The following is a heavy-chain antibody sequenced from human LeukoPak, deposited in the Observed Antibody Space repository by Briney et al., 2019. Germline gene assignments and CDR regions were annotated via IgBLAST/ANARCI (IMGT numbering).Heavy chain of an antibody. CDR1: GFTFSTYA. CDR2: MSTTGGGK. CDR3: ARDQGIFDY. J-gene: IGHJ4*02. V-gene: IGHV3-23*01. Sequence: GGSLRLSCAASGFTFSTYAMSWVRQAPGKGLEWVSGMSTTGGGKYYADSVKGRFTISRDNSKNTLYLQMNSLRAEDSAVYYCARDQGIFDYWGQGTLVTVSS.